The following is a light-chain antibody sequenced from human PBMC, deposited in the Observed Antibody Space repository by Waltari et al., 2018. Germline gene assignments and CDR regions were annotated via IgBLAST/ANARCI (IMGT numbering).Light chain of an antibody. J-gene: IGKJ4*01. CDR1: QYISDY. V-gene: IGKV1-39*01. CDR2: DAM. CDR3: QQSYSAPVT. Sequence: DIQMTQSPASLSASIGERVTVSCRASQYISDYLHWFQQKEGDATRLLIHDAMSLESGVPERFSGSGSGTHFTLTILSLQPEDSATYYCQQSYSAPVTFGGGTRVEI.